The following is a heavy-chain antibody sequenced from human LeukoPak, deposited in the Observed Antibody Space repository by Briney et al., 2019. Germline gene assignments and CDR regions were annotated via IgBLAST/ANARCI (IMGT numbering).Heavy chain of an antibody. CDR2: IYTSGST. D-gene: IGHD1-26*01. Sequence: PSETLSLTCTVSGGSISSYYWSWIRQPAGKGLEWIGRIYTSGSTNYNPSLKSRLTISVDTPKNQFSLKLKSVTAADTAVYYCARSKSGTYSWFDPWGQGTLVTVSS. J-gene: IGHJ5*02. CDR1: GGSISSYY. CDR3: ARSKSGTYSWFDP. V-gene: IGHV4-4*07.